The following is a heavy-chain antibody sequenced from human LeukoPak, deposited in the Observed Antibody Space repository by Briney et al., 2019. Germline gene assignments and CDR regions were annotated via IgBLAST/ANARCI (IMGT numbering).Heavy chain of an antibody. CDR3: ARDFIPAATFHS. CDR1: GFTFSSYG. J-gene: IGHJ4*02. D-gene: IGHD6-25*01. CDR2: IRYDGSNK. Sequence: QPGGSLSLSCAASGFTFSSYGMHWVRQAPGKGLEWVAFIRYDGSNKYYADSVKGRFTISRDNAKNSVYLQMDSLRVEDTARYYCARDFIPAATFHSWGQGTRVTVSS. V-gene: IGHV3-30*02.